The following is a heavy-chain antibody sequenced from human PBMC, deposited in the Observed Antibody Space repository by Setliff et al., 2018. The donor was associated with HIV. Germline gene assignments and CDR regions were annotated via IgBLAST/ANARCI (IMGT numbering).Heavy chain of an antibody. D-gene: IGHD3-3*01. CDR2: INPSGGST. CDR3: ARDGYYNSWSGYGYYYYYMDV. V-gene: IGHV1-46*01. J-gene: IGHJ6*03. Sequence: ASVKVSCKASGYTFTSYYMHWVRQAPGQGLEWMGIINPSGGSTRHAQKFQGRVTMTRDTSTSTVYMELSSLRSGDTAVYYCARDGYYNSWSGYGYYYYYMDVWGKGTTVTVSS. CDR1: GYTFTSYY.